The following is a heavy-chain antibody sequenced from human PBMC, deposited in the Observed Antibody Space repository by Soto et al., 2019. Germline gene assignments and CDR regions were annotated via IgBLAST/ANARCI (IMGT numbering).Heavy chain of an antibody. J-gene: IGHJ6*03. D-gene: IGHD2-15*01. Sequence: QVQLVESGGGVVQPGRSLRHSCAASGFTFSSYGMHWVRQAPGKGLEWVAVISYDGSNKYYADSVKGRFTISRDNSKNTLYLRMNSLRAEDTAVYYCAKDLLPLAYYYYYMDVWGKGTTVTVSS. CDR2: ISYDGSNK. V-gene: IGHV3-30*18. CDR3: AKDLLPLAYYYYYMDV. CDR1: GFTFSSYG.